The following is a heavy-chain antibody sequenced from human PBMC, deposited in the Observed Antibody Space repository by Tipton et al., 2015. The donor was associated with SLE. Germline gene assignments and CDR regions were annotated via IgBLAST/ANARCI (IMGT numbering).Heavy chain of an antibody. D-gene: IGHD6-13*01. CDR1: GYTFSNYG. Sequence: QSGAEVKKPGALVKVSCKASGYTFSNYGISWVRQAPGQGLEWVGWISTYNGNSAQKLQGRVTMTTDTSTSTAYMELRSLRSDDTAVYYCATYSSSWPDAFDIWGQGTLVTVSS. J-gene: IGHJ3*02. CDR3: ATYSSSWPDAFDI. V-gene: IGHV1-18*01. CDR2: ISTYNGN.